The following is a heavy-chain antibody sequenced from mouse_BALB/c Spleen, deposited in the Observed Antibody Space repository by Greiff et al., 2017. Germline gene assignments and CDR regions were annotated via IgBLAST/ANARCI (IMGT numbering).Heavy chain of an antibody. CDR2: IYPGNVNT. CDR1: GYTFTSYY. V-gene: IGHV1S56*01. J-gene: IGHJ1*01. CDR3: AREPYITTDWYFDV. D-gene: IGHD1-1*01. Sequence: QVQLQQSGPELVKPGASVRISCKASGYTFTSYYIHWVKQRPGQGLEWIGWIYPGNVNTKYNEKFKGKATLTADKSSSTAYMQLSSLTSEDSAVYFCAREPYITTDWYFDVWGAGTTVTVSS.